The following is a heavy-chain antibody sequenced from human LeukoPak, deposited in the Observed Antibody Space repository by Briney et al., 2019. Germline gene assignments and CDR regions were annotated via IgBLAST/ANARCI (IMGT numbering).Heavy chain of an antibody. J-gene: IGHJ5*02. D-gene: IGHD1-26*01. CDR3: ARDTKRSRARWENLGFDP. CDR1: GYTFTNYG. Sequence: ASVKVSCKASGYTFTNYGISWVRQAPGQGLEWMGDIITYNGNTNYAQKLQGRVTMTTDTSTSTAYMELRSLRSDDTAVYYCARDTKRSRARWENLGFDPWGQGTLVTVSS. CDR2: IITYNGNT. V-gene: IGHV1-18*01.